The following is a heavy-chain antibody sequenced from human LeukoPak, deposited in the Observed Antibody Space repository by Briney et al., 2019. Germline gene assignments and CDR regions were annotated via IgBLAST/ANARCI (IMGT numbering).Heavy chain of an antibody. CDR3: AKRGSYGDYTRYFDY. CDR2: ISGSGGTT. V-gene: IGHV3-23*01. CDR1: GFTFSGYA. Sequence: GGSVRLSCAASGFTFSGYAMSWVRQAPGKGLEWVSAISGSGGTTYYADSVKGRFTISRDNSKNTLYLQMNSLRAEDTAVYYCAKRGSYGDYTRYFDYWGQGTLVTVSS. D-gene: IGHD4-17*01. J-gene: IGHJ4*02.